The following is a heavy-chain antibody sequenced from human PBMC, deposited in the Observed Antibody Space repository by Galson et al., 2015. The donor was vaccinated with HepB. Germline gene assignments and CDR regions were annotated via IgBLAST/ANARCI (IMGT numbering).Heavy chain of an antibody. CDR3: ARQYDASGYYAY. CDR2: IIPIFASA. Sequence: SVKVSCKASGGTFSSKTISWVRQAPGQGLEWMGGIIPIFASANYAQKFQGRVTITADGSTRTTYMELSSLRSEDTAVYYCARQYDASGYYAYWGRGTLVTVSS. D-gene: IGHD3-22*01. J-gene: IGHJ4*02. CDR1: GGTFSSKT. V-gene: IGHV1-69*13.